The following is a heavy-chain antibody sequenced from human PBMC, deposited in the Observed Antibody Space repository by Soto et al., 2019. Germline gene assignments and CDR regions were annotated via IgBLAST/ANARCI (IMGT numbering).Heavy chain of an antibody. CDR1: GFTFDDYA. CDR2: ISWNSGSI. CDR3: AKGDSSGYDAFDI. Sequence: QSGGSLRLSCAASGFTFDDYAMHWVRQAPGKGLEWVSGISWNSGSIGYADSVKGRFTISRDNAKNSLYLQMNSLRAEDTALYYCAKGDSSGYDAFDIWGQGTMVTVSS. J-gene: IGHJ3*02. V-gene: IGHV3-9*01. D-gene: IGHD3-22*01.